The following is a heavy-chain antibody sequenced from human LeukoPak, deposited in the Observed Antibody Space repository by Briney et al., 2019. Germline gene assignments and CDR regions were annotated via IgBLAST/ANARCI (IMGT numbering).Heavy chain of an antibody. V-gene: IGHV1-46*01. D-gene: IGHD5-18*01. CDR2: INPSGGST. J-gene: IGHJ6*03. CDR1: GYTFTSYG. Sequence: ASVKVSCKASGYTFTSYGISWVRQAPGQGLEWVGIINPSGGSTSYAQKFQGRVTMTRDMSTSTVYMELSSLRSEDTAVYYCARDGRYSYGYQGYYYYMDVWGKGTTVTVSS. CDR3: ARDGRYSYGYQGYYYYMDV.